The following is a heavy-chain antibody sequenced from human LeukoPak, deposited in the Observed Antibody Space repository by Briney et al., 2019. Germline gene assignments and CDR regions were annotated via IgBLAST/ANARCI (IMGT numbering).Heavy chain of an antibody. Sequence: SETLSLTCAVSGGSISSSNWWRWVRQPPGKGLEWIGEIYHSGSTNYNPSLKSRVTISVDKSKNQFSLKLSSVTAADTAVYYCARDGVGALYGMDVWGQGTTVTVSS. CDR3: ARDGVGALYGMDV. CDR1: GGSISSSNW. CDR2: IYHSGST. D-gene: IGHD1-26*01. J-gene: IGHJ6*02. V-gene: IGHV4-4*02.